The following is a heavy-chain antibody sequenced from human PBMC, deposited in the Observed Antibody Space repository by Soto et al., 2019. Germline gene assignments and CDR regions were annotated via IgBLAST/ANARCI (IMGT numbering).Heavy chain of an antibody. D-gene: IGHD6-13*01. V-gene: IGHV3-74*01. CDR1: GFTFSSYW. Sequence: EVQLVESGGGLVQPGGSLRLSCAASGFTFSSYWMHWVRQAPGKGLVWVSRINSDGSSTSYADSVKGRFTISRDNAKNTQYLQMNSLRAEDTAVYYCARVSFLTAGRYGMDVWGQGTTVTVSS. CDR3: ARVSFLTAGRYGMDV. J-gene: IGHJ6*02. CDR2: INSDGSST.